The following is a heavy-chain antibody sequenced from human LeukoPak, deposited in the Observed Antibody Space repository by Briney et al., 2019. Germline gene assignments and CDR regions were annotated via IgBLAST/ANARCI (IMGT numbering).Heavy chain of an antibody. D-gene: IGHD4-17*01. CDR2: ISGSGAST. J-gene: IGHJ4*02. Sequence: PGGSLRLSCAASGFTFSSYAMNWVRQAPGKGLEWVSVISGSGASTYYADSVKGRFSISRDNSKNTLYLQMNSLRAGDTAVYYCAKARYGDGRGVDYWGQGTLVTVSS. V-gene: IGHV3-23*01. CDR1: GFTFSSYA. CDR3: AKARYGDGRGVDY.